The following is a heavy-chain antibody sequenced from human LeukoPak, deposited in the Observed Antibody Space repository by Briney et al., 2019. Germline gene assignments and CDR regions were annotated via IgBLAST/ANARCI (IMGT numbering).Heavy chain of an antibody. V-gene: IGHV3-23*01. CDR3: AKALSKSYYYGSGSSPDYYYGMDV. D-gene: IGHD3-10*01. CDR2: ISGSGGST. Sequence: PGGSLRLSCAASGFTFSSYAMSWVRQAPGKGLEWVSAISGSGGSTYYADSVKGRFTISRDNSKNTLYLQMNSLRAEDTAVYYCAKALSKSYYYGSGSSPDYYYGMDVWGQGTTVTVSS. J-gene: IGHJ6*02. CDR1: GFTFSSYA.